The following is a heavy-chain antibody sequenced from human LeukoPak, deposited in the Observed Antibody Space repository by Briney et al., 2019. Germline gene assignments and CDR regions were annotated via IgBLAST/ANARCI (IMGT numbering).Heavy chain of an antibody. V-gene: IGHV4-34*01. Sequence: PSETLSLTCAVYGGSFSGYYWSWIRQPPGKGLEWVGEINHSGSTNYNPSLKSRVAISVDTSKNQFSLKLSSVTAADTAVYYCARDRYVSEWFDPWGQGTLVTVSS. CDR1: GGSFSGYY. J-gene: IGHJ5*02. CDR3: ARDRYVSEWFDP. D-gene: IGHD5-12*01. CDR2: INHSGST.